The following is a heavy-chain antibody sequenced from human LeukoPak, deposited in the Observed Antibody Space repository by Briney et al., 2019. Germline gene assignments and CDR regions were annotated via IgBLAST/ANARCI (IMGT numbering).Heavy chain of an antibody. V-gene: IGHV4-59*01. CDR3: ARETYCGGDCYSGFDY. D-gene: IGHD2-21*02. J-gene: IGHJ4*02. CDR2: IYYSGST. Sequence: SETLSLTCTGSGGSISSYFWSWIRQPPGKGLEWIGYIYYSGSTNYNPSLKSRLNISVDTSKNQFFLKLSSVTAADTAVYYCARETYCGGDCYSGFDYWGQGTLVTVSS. CDR1: GGSISSYF.